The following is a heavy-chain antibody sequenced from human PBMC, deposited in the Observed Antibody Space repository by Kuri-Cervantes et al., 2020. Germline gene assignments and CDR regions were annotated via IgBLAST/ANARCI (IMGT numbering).Heavy chain of an antibody. CDR3: AKVGIAAGGMDV. V-gene: IGHV3-9*01. J-gene: IGHJ6*02. D-gene: IGHD6-25*01. CDR2: ISWNSGSI. CDR1: GFTFDDYA. Sequence: SLKISCAASGFTFDDYAMHWVRQAPGKGLEWVSGISWNSGSIGYADSVKGRFTISRDNAKNSLYLQMNSLRAEDTALYYCAKVGIAAGGMDVWGQGTTVTVSS.